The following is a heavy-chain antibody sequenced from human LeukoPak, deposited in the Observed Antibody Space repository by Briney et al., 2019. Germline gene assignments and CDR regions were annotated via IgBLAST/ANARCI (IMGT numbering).Heavy chain of an antibody. CDR2: IYYSGST. CDR1: GGSIRSYY. V-gene: IGHV4-59*01. D-gene: IGHD3-10*01. Sequence: SETLSLTCTVSGGSIRSYYWSWIRHPPRKGLEWIGYIYYSGSTNYNPSLKSRVTISVDTSKNQFSLKLSSVTAADTAVYYCAREAPDYGSGSYYFDYWGQGTLVTVSS. CDR3: AREAPDYGSGSYYFDY. J-gene: IGHJ4*02.